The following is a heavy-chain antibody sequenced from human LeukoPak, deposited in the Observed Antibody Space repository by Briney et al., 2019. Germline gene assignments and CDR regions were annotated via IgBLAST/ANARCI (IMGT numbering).Heavy chain of an antibody. D-gene: IGHD3-10*01. CDR2: INWNGGST. Sequence: PGGSLRLSCAASGFTFDDYGMSWVRQAPGKGLEWVSGINWNGGSTGYEDSVKGRLTISRDNAKNSLYLQMNSLRAEDTALYYCARVKLLYGSGIGDAFDIWGQGTMVTVSS. V-gene: IGHV3-20*04. CDR1: GFTFDDYG. CDR3: ARVKLLYGSGIGDAFDI. J-gene: IGHJ3*02.